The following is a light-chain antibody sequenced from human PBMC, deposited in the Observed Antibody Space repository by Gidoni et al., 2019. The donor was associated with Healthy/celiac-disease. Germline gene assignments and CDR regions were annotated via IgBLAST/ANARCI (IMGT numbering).Light chain of an antibody. J-gene: IGLJ3*02. Sequence: QSALTQPASVSGSPGQAITTAGTGTSSDVGGYNYVSWYQQHPGKAPKLRIYEVSNRPSGVSNRFSAARSGNTASLTISGLQAEDEADYYCSSYTSSSTEFGGGTKLTVL. CDR1: SSDVGGYNY. CDR2: EVS. CDR3: SSYTSSSTE. V-gene: IGLV2-14*01.